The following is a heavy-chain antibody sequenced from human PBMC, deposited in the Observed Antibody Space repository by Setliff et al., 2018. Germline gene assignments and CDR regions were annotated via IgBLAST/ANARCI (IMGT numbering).Heavy chain of an antibody. CDR2: IYYSGST. CDR1: GGSISSYY. Sequence: PSETLSLTCTVSGGSISSYYWSWIRQPPGKRLEWIGYIYYSGSTNYNPSPESRVTISVDTSKNQFSLRLYSATAADTAVYYRARLRGAFDYWGQGTLVTVSS. V-gene: IGHV4-59*01. J-gene: IGHJ4*02. CDR3: ARLRGAFDY. D-gene: IGHD3-16*01.